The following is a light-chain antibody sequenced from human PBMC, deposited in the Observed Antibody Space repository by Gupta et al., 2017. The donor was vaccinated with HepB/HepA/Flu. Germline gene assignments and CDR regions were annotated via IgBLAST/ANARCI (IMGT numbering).Light chain of an antibody. J-gene: IGKJ1*01. CDR1: QSVSSSY. CDR2: GPS. Sequence: IVLTQSPGTLSLSPGEGATLSCRATQSVSSSYLAWYHQRPGQAPRLLIYGPSSRATGISDRFSGSGSGTDFTLTISRLEPDDSAMYYCQQYGSSPWTFGQGTKVEIK. V-gene: IGKV3-20*01. CDR3: QQYGSSPWT.